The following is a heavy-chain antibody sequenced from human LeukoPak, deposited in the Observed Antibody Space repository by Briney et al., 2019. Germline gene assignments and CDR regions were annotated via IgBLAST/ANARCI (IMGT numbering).Heavy chain of an antibody. CDR2: IYYSGST. CDR3: ARVGSAGWFGDLYWFDP. CDR1: GGSISSGDHY. D-gene: IGHD3-10*01. V-gene: IGHV4-30-4*01. Sequence: SQTLSLTCTVSGGSISSGDHYWSWIRQPPGKGLEWIGYIYYSGSTYYNPSLKSRVTISVDTSKNQFSLKLSSVTAADTAVYYCARVGSAGWFGDLYWFDPWGQGTLVTVSS. J-gene: IGHJ5*02.